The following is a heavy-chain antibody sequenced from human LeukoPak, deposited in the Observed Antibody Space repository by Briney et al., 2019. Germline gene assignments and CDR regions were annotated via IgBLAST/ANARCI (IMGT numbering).Heavy chain of an antibody. J-gene: IGHJ4*02. CDR1: GFTFGSHG. Sequence: TGGSLRLSCAASGFTFGSHGMSWVRQGPGKGLEWVSGLTGNGGKTYYEDSVKGRFTISRDNSENTLHLQMNSLRVEDTAVYYCARERGSETNYIFDFWGQGNLVTVSP. CDR2: LTGNGGKT. V-gene: IGHV3-23*01. D-gene: IGHD3-10*01. CDR3: ARERGSETNYIFDF.